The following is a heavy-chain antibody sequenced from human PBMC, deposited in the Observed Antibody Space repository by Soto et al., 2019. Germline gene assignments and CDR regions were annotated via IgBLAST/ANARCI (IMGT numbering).Heavy chain of an antibody. J-gene: IGHJ4*02. CDR2: IYHSGNT. CDR3: ASSYSGYLDN. CDR1: GGSMSSGAYY. V-gene: IGHV4-31*03. D-gene: IGHD3-22*01. Sequence: SETLSLTCSVSGGSMSSGAYYWNWIRHYPGKGLEWIAYIYHSGNTYYNPSPRSRITISVDTSKNQFSLKVASVTDADTAVYYCASSYSGYLDNWGQGILVTVS.